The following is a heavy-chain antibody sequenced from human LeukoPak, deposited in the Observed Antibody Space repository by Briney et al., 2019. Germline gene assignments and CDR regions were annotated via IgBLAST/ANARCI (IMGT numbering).Heavy chain of an antibody. Sequence: SETLSLTCTVSGGSISSYYWSWIRQPPGKGLEWIGYIYYSGSTNYNPSLKSRVTMSADTPKNQFSLKLSSVTAADTAVYYCASRLRYFDGLAFDIWGQGTMVTVSS. V-gene: IGHV4-59*01. CDR3: ASRLRYFDGLAFDI. D-gene: IGHD3-9*01. CDR2: IYYSGST. J-gene: IGHJ3*02. CDR1: GGSISSYY.